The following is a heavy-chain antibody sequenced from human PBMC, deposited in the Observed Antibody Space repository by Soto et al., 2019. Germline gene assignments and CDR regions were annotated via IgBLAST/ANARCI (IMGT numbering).Heavy chain of an antibody. CDR1: GFTFSSYG. D-gene: IGHD1-26*01. J-gene: IGHJ4*02. CDR2: IWYDGSNK. CDR3: EREGSGTSFDY. Sequence: GGSLRLSCAASGFTFSSYGMHWVRHAPGKGLEWVAVIWYDGSNKYYADSVKGRFTISRDNSKNTQHLQMNSLRAEDTAVYYCEREGSGTSFDYWGQGTLVTVSS. V-gene: IGHV3-33*01.